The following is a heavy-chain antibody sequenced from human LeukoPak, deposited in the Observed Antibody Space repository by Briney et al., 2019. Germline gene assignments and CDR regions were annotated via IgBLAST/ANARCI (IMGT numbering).Heavy chain of an antibody. Sequence: ASVKVSCKVSGYTLTDLSMHWVRQAPGKGLEWMGGFDPEDGETIYAQKFQGRVTMTEDTSTDTAYMELSSLRSEDTAVYYCARESITYTGYDYWGQGTLVTVSS. J-gene: IGHJ4*02. V-gene: IGHV1-24*01. D-gene: IGHD3-10*01. CDR3: ARESITYTGYDY. CDR2: FDPEDGET. CDR1: GYTLTDLS.